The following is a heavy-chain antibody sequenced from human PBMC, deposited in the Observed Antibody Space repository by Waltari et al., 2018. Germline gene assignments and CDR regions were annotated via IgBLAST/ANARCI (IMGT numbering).Heavy chain of an antibody. Sequence: QVQLVQSGAEVKKPGSSVKVSCKPSGGTFSSHATSRVRPAPGQGLEWMGGIIPIFGTANYAQKFQGRVTITADKSTSTAYMELSGLGSEDTAVYYCARASIVVALGYMDVWGKGTTVTVSS. CDR3: ARASIVVALGYMDV. D-gene: IGHD2-2*01. V-gene: IGHV1-69*14. CDR2: IIPIFGTA. CDR1: GGTFSSHA. J-gene: IGHJ6*03.